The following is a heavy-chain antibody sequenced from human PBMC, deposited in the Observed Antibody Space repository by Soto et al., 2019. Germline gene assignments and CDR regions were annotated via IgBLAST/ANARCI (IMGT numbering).Heavy chain of an antibody. J-gene: IGHJ4*02. CDR1: GFTLSSYE. CDR2: ISGSGETI. D-gene: IGHD6-19*01. Sequence: EVQLVQSGGGLAQPGGSLRLSCAVSGFTLSSYEMNWVRQAPGKGLEWVSYISGSGETINYADSVQGRFTITRDNAKHSLFLQMNSLRAEDTAVYYCARGLGSGWPSFDYWGQGTLVTVSS. V-gene: IGHV3-48*03. CDR3: ARGLGSGWPSFDY.